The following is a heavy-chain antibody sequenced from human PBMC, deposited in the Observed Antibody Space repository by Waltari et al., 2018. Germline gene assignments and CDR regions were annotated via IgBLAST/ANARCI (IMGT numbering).Heavy chain of an antibody. D-gene: IGHD3-10*01. CDR1: GSIFANSG. Sequence: QIQLVQSGGEVKQPAASLRVSCTTSGSIFANSGISWVRQAPGQGLEWMGWINTYNGDTDYAQKFQGRVTMTADTSTTTVYFHVRSPRSDDTAVYYCARRIAIRGVPALDFWGQGTPVTVSS. CDR3: ARRIAIRGVPALDF. CDR2: INTYNGDT. J-gene: IGHJ4*02. V-gene: IGHV1-18*01.